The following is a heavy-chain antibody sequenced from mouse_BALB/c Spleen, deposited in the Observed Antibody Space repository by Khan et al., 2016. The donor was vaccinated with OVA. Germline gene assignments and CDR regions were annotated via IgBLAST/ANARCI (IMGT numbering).Heavy chain of an antibody. Sequence: QVQLKQSGPGLVQPSQSLSITCTVSGFSLTSYGVHWVRQSPGKGLEWLGVIWRGGSTDYNAAFISRLSISKDNSKSQVFFKMNSLQADDTAIHYCARNQGGYYGSSAGFAYWGQGTLVTVSA. J-gene: IGHJ3*01. CDR1: GFSLTSYG. D-gene: IGHD1-1*01. V-gene: IGHV2-4-1*01. CDR2: IWRGGST. CDR3: ARNQGGYYGSSAGFAY.